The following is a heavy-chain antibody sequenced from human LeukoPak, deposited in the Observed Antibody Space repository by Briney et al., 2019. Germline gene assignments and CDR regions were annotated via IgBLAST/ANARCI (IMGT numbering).Heavy chain of an antibody. CDR2: IKQDGSEK. CDR3: ARDRLGWFGELYPR. Sequence: QAGGSLRLSCAASGFTFSNNWMAWVRQAPGKGLEWVANIKQDGSEKYYADSVKGRFTISRDNAKNSLYLQMNSLRAEDTAVYYCARDRLGWFGELYPRWGQGTLVTVSS. CDR1: GFTFSNNW. J-gene: IGHJ4*02. D-gene: IGHD3-10*01. V-gene: IGHV3-7*01.